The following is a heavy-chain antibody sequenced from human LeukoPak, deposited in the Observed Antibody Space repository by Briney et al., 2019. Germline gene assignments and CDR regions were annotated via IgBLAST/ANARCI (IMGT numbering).Heavy chain of an antibody. V-gene: IGHV3-7*04. D-gene: IGHD3-16*01. J-gene: IGHJ4*02. Sequence: TGGSLRLSCAPSGLTFTRYWMTWVRQAPGKGLEWVATTKEDGTGKYYVDSVRGRFTISRDNAKTSLYLQMNSLRAEDTAVYYCARESLLGGIDYWGQGTLVTVSS. CDR3: ARESLLGGIDY. CDR2: TKEDGTGK. CDR1: GLTFTRYW.